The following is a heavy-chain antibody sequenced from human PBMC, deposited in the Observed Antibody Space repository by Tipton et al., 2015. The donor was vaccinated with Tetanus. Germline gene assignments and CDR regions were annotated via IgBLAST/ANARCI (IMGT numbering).Heavy chain of an antibody. Sequence: QLVQSGAEVKKPGSSVRVSCKTSGGSFNNYAISWVRQAPGQGPEWMGGIFPQFGTSNYAPKFQDRVTMTADTSTGTVYMDLSSLRSDGTAVYYCVRPDRYLSGGSCYLALDYWGQGTLISVSS. CDR1: GGSFNNYA. J-gene: IGHJ4*02. V-gene: IGHV1-69*06. CDR3: VRPDRYLSGGSCYLALDY. CDR2: IFPQFGTS. D-gene: IGHD2-15*01.